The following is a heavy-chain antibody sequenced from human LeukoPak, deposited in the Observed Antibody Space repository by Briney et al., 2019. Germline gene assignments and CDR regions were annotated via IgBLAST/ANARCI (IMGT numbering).Heavy chain of an antibody. Sequence: GGSLRLSCAASGFTFSSYWMSWVRQAPGKGLEWVANIKQDGSEKYYVDSVKGRFTISRDNAKNSLYLQMNSLRAEDTAVYYCAREYCSSTSCYAEPYFMDVWGKGTTVTVSS. CDR2: IKQDGSEK. J-gene: IGHJ6*03. V-gene: IGHV3-7*01. D-gene: IGHD2-2*01. CDR3: AREYCSSTSCYAEPYFMDV. CDR1: GFTFSSYW.